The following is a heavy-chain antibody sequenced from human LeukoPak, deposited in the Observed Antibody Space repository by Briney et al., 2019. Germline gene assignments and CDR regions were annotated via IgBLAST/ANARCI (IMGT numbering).Heavy chain of an antibody. D-gene: IGHD3-3*01. CDR3: ARRVVNSQEYYYYGMDV. J-gene: IGHJ6*02. CDR1: GGSISSSSYY. Sequence: PSETLSLTCTVPGGSISSSSYYWGWIRQPPGKGLEWLGSIYYSGITYYNPALKSRVTISVDTSKNQFSLMLSSVTAADTAVYYCARRVVNSQEYYYYGMDVWGQGTTVTVSS. V-gene: IGHV4-39*01. CDR2: IYYSGIT.